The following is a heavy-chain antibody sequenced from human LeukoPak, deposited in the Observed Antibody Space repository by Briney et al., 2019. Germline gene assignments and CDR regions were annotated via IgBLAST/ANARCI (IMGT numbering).Heavy chain of an antibody. V-gene: IGHV3-23*01. J-gene: IGHJ4*02. Sequence: GGSLRLSCAASGFTFSSYAMSWVRQAPGKGLEWVSAISGSGGSTYYADSVKGRFTISRDNSKNTLYLQKNSLRAEDTAVYYCAKDKRPKDYYDSSGSHYFDYWGQGTLVTVSS. CDR3: AKDKRPKDYYDSSGSHYFDY. CDR2: ISGSGGST. CDR1: GFTFSSYA. D-gene: IGHD3-22*01.